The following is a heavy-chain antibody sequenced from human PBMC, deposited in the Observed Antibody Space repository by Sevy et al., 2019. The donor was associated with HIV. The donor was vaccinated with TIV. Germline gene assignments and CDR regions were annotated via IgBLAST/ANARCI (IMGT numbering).Heavy chain of an antibody. Sequence: ASVKVSCKASGYTFTSYDINWVRQATGQGLEWMGWMNPNSGNTGYAQKFQARVTMTRNTSITTAYMELSSLGSEDTAVYYCARGTRLRCMSYWGQGTLVTVSS. CDR3: ARGTRLRCMSY. J-gene: IGHJ4*02. D-gene: IGHD3-3*01. CDR2: MNPNSGNT. CDR1: GYTFTSYD. V-gene: IGHV1-8*01.